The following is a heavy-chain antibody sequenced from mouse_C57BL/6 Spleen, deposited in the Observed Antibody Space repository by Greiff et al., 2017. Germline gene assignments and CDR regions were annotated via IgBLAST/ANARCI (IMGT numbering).Heavy chain of an antibody. CDR3: ARAAYGYEEGYAMDY. CDR1: GYTFTGYW. Sequence: QVQLQQSGAELMKPGASVKLSCKATGYTFTGYWIEWVKQRPGHGLEWIGEILPGSGSTNNNEKFKGKATFTADTSSNTAYMQLSSLTTEDSAIYYCARAAYGYEEGYAMDYWGQGTSVTVSS. D-gene: IGHD2-2*01. J-gene: IGHJ4*01. V-gene: IGHV1-9*01. CDR2: ILPGSGST.